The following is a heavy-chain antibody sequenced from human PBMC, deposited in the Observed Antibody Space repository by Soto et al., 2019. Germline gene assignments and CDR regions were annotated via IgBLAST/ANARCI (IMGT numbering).Heavy chain of an antibody. V-gene: IGHV4-39*01. Sequence: SETLSLTCSVSGGSISNDFNYWAWIRQPPEKGLEWIGTLYYSGSTFYNPSLKSRVTISVDTSNNQFSLKLISVTAADTALYYCARLPYSNYFDYWGHGTLVTVSS. D-gene: IGHD4-4*01. CDR3: ARLPYSNYFDY. CDR1: GGSISNDFNY. CDR2: LYYSGST. J-gene: IGHJ4*01.